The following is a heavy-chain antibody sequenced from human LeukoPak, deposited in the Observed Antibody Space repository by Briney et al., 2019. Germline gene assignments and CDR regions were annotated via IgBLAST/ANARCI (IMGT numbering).Heavy chain of an antibody. V-gene: IGHV4-34*01. D-gene: IGHD1-1*01. CDR2: INHSGST. Sequence: SETLSLTCAVYGGSFSGYYWSWIRQPPGKGLEWIGEINHSGSTNYNPSLKSRVTISVDTSKNQFSLKLSSVTAADTAVYYCARGAGGYRFDPWGQGTLVTVSS. J-gene: IGHJ5*02. CDR3: ARGAGGYRFDP. CDR1: GGSFSGYY.